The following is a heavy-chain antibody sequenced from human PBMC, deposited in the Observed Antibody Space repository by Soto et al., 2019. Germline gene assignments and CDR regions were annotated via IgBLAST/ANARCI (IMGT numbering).Heavy chain of an antibody. CDR3: ATLGYCSSTSCYGFGY. V-gene: IGHV1-24*01. D-gene: IGHD2-2*01. Sequence: ASVKVSCKVSVYTLTELSMHWVRQAPGKGLEWMGGFDPEDGETIYAQKFQGRVTMTEDTSTDTAYMELSSLRSEDTAVYYCATLGYCSSTSCYGFGYWGQGTLVTVFS. J-gene: IGHJ4*02. CDR1: VYTLTELS. CDR2: FDPEDGET.